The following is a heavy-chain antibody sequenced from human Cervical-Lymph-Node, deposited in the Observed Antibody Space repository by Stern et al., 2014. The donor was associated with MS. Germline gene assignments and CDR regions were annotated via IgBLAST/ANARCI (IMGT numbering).Heavy chain of an antibody. J-gene: IGHJ5*02. CDR2: IKPDGSEK. CDR3: ARAVRELGT. CDR1: GFTFSNYW. Sequence: EMQLVESGGGLVQPGESLRLSCAVSGFTFSNYWMTWGRKAPGKGLEWVASIKPDGSEKSYVASVKGRFTISRDNAKNSLYLQMNSLRAEDTAVYYCARAVRELGTWGQGTLVTVSS. V-gene: IGHV3-7*01. D-gene: IGHD1-7*01.